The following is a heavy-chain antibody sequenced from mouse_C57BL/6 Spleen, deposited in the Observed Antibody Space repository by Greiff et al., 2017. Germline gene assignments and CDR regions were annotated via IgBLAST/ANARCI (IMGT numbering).Heavy chain of an antibody. D-gene: IGHD1-1*01. Sequence: EVKLQQSGPELVKPGASVKISCKASGYTFTDYYMNWVKQSHGKSLEWIGDINPNNGGTSYNQKFKGKATLTVDKSSSTAYMELRSLTSEDSAVYYCARPLYYGSSFFAYWGQGTLVTVSA. CDR2: INPNNGGT. CDR1: GYTFTDYY. J-gene: IGHJ3*01. V-gene: IGHV1-26*01. CDR3: ARPLYYGSSFFAY.